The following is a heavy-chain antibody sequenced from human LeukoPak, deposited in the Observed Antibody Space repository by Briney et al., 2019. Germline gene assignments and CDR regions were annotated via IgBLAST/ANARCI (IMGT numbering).Heavy chain of an antibody. V-gene: IGHV3-73*01. CDR2: IRIKANSYPT. J-gene: IGHJ4*02. CDR3: TRPTYYYGSSGYYFFDY. D-gene: IGHD3-22*01. CDR1: GFTFSGCA. Sequence: PGGSLRLSCAASGFTFSGCAMHWVRQPSAEGLEWVGRIRIKANSYPTAYAASVKGRITIAGDAVKKTAYLLIDSVTAEDTGVYYCTRPTYYYGSSGYYFFDYWGQGTLVTVSS.